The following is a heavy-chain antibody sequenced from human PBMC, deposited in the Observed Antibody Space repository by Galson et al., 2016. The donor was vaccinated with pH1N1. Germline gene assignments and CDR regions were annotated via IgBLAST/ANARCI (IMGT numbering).Heavy chain of an antibody. D-gene: IGHD3-3*01. CDR1: GGSINKNY. V-gene: IGHV4-59*08. CDR2: MSYSGYS. J-gene: IGHJ5*01. CDR3: ARESLEWLIISGHRVELNWFDS. Sequence: ETLSLTCIVSGGSINKNYYWSWIRQSPGKGLEWIGYMSYSGYSNYNPSLKSRVTISIDTSKNQFSLKMASVTAADTAVYFCARESLEWLIISGHRVELNWFDSWGQGTLVTVSS.